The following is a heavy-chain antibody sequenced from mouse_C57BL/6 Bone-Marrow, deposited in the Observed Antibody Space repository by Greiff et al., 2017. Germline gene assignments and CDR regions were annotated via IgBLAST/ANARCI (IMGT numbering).Heavy chain of an antibody. CDR2: IYIGNGYT. CDR3: ARSLYYGYDPYWYFDV. Sequence: EVQLVESGAELVRPGSSVKMSCKTSGYTFTSYGINWVKQRPGQGLEWLGYIYIGNGYTEYNEKFKGKATLTSDTSSSTAYMQISSLTSEDSAIYFCARSLYYGYDPYWYFDVWGTGTTVTVSS. J-gene: IGHJ1*03. D-gene: IGHD2-2*01. V-gene: IGHV1-58*01. CDR1: GYTFTSYG.